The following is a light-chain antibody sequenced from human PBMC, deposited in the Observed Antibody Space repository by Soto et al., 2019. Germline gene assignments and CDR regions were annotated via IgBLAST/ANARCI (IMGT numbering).Light chain of an antibody. V-gene: IGLV2-14*01. CDR2: EFT. Sequence: QSALTQPASVSGSPGQSSTISCTGTNSDVGAYNYVSWYQHHPGKAPKLLIYEFTNRPSGISNRFSGSKSGNTASLTVSGLQPEDAANYYCCSYTSSSTLVFGAGTKLTVL. CDR3: CSYTSSSTLV. J-gene: IGLJ2*01. CDR1: NSDVGAYNY.